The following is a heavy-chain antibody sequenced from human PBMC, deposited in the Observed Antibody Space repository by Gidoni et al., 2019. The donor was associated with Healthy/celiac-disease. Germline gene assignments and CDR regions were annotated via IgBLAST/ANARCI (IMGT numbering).Heavy chain of an antibody. CDR2: INHSGST. J-gene: IGHJ4*02. Sequence: QVQLQQWGAGLLQPSETLSLTCAVYGGSFSGYYGRWFRQPPGKGLEWIGEINHSGSTNYNPSLKSRVTISVDTSKNQFSLKLSSVTAADTAVYYCARGRPRLAAAGTRDYWGQGTLVTVSS. CDR3: ARGRPRLAAAGTRDY. V-gene: IGHV4-34*01. D-gene: IGHD6-13*01. CDR1: GGSFSGYY.